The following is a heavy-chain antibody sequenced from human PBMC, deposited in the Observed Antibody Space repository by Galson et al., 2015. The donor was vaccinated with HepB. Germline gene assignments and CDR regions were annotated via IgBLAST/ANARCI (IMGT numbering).Heavy chain of an antibody. V-gene: IGHV4-38-2*01. D-gene: IGHD1-1*01. CDR1: GYSISSGYY. Sequence: ETLSLTCAVSGYSISSGYYWGWIRQPPGKGLEWIGSIYHSGSTYYNPSLKSRVTISVDTSKNQFSLKLGSVTAADTAVYYCASAKNWNPGAFDIWGQGTMVTVSS. CDR2: IYHSGST. CDR3: ASAKNWNPGAFDI. J-gene: IGHJ3*02.